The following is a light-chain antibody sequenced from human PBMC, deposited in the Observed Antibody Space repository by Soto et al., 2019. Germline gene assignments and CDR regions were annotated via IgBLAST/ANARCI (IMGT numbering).Light chain of an antibody. CDR2: AAS. CDR1: QGISSY. J-gene: IGKJ2*01. CDR3: QQLNSYPYT. Sequence: DIHLTQSPSFLSASVGDRVTITCRASQGISSYLAWFQQKPGKAPNLLIYAASALQSGVPSRFSGSGSGTEFTLTISSLQPEDFATYYCQQLNSYPYTFGQGTKLDIK. V-gene: IGKV1-9*01.